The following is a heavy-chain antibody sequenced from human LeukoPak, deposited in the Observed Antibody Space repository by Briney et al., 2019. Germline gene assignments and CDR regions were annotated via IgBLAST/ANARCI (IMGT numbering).Heavy chain of an antibody. CDR1: GFTFSSYW. D-gene: IGHD6-13*01. V-gene: IGHV3-74*01. CDR2: ISNDGSTT. Sequence: GGSLRLSCAASGFTFSSYWMCWVRQAPGKGLVWVSCISNDGSTTSYADSVKGRFTISRDNSKNTLYLQMNSLRAEDTAVYYCARVLPAAGTLGYWGQGTLVTVSS. J-gene: IGHJ4*02. CDR3: ARVLPAAGTLGY.